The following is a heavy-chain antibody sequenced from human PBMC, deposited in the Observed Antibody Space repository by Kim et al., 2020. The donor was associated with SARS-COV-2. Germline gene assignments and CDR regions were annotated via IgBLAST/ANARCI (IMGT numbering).Heavy chain of an antibody. D-gene: IGHD2-15*01. V-gene: IGHV3-33*06. CDR2: IWYDGSNK. CDR3: AKGARYCSGGSCYPLYYYYYGMDV. J-gene: IGHJ6*02. Sequence: GGSLRLSCAASGFTFSSYGMHWVRQAPGKGLEWVAVIWYDGSNKYYADSVKGRFTISRDNSKNTLYLQMNSLRAEDMAVYYCAKGARYCSGGSCYPLYYYYYGMDVWGQGTTVTVSS. CDR1: GFTFSSYG.